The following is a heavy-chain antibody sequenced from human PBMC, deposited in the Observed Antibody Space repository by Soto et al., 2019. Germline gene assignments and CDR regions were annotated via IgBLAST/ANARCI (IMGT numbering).Heavy chain of an antibody. CDR1: GFTFSSYG. D-gene: IGHD6-6*01. CDR2: IWYDGSNK. CDR3: AREIWGPHSSSFDAFDI. Sequence: GGSLRLSCAASGFTFSSYGMHWVRQAPGKGLEWVAVIWYDGSNKYYADSVKGRFTISRDNSKNTLYLQMNSLRAEDTAVYYCAREIWGPHSSSFDAFDIWGQGTMVTVSS. J-gene: IGHJ3*02. V-gene: IGHV3-33*01.